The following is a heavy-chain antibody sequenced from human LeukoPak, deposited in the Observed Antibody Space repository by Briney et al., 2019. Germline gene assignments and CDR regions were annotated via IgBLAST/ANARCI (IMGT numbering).Heavy chain of an antibody. Sequence: GGSLRLPCEAPGFTFTNYAMSWVPRAPGKGLNWVSAITGIGGNTYYADSVKGRFTISRDNSKNTVFLQMNSLRAEDTAVYYCAKWGDYDVLTGYYVSDYWGQGTLVTVSS. CDR1: GFTFTNYA. CDR3: AKWGDYDVLTGYYVSDY. J-gene: IGHJ4*02. CDR2: ITGIGGNT. D-gene: IGHD3-9*01. V-gene: IGHV3-23*01.